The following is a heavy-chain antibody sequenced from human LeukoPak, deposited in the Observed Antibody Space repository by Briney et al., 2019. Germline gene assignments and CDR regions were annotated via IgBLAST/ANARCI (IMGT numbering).Heavy chain of an antibody. CDR1: GYTFTSYG. Sequence: ASVKVSCKASGYTFTSYGISWVRQAPGQGLEWMGWISAYNGNTNYAQKLQGRVTMTTDTSTSTAYVELRSLRSDDTAVYYCARVAYSGGSVVAIWGIDYWGQGTLVTVSS. D-gene: IGHD1-26*01. V-gene: IGHV1-18*01. CDR2: ISAYNGNT. CDR3: ARVAYSGGSVVAIWGIDY. J-gene: IGHJ4*02.